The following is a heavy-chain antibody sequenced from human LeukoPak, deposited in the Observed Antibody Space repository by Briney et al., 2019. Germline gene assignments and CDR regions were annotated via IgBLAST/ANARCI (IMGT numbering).Heavy chain of an antibody. Sequence: SETLSLTCAVYGGSFSGYYWSWIRQPPGKGLEWIGEINHSGSTNYNPSLKSRVTISVDTSKNQFSLKLSSVTAADTAVYYCAKVRNLYDSSGYCDYWGQGTLVTVSS. CDR2: INHSGST. D-gene: IGHD3-22*01. J-gene: IGHJ4*02. CDR3: AKVRNLYDSSGYCDY. CDR1: GGSFSGYY. V-gene: IGHV4-34*01.